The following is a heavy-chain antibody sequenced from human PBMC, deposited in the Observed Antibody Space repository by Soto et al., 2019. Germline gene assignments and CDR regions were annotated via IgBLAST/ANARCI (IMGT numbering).Heavy chain of an antibody. CDR3: AGSSGMVRGAFDV. J-gene: IGHJ3*01. D-gene: IGHD6-19*01. CDR2: MYYSGST. Sequence: QVQLQESGPGLVKPSETLSLTCTVSGVSISSYYWSWIRQPPGKGLECIGYMYYSGSTNYNPSLRSRVTISVDTSKNQFSLRLPSMTAADTAVYYCAGSSGMVRGAFDVWGQGTMVTVSS. CDR1: GVSISSYY. V-gene: IGHV4-59*01.